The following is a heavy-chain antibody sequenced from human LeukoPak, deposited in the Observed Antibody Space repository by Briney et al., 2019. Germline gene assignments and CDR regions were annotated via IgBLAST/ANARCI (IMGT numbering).Heavy chain of an antibody. V-gene: IGHV3-21*01. J-gene: IGHJ6*02. CDR1: GFTFSSYA. CDR2: ISSSSSYI. Sequence: GGSLRLSCAASGFTFSSYAMSWVRQAPGKGLEWVSSISSSSSYIYYADSVKGRFTISRDNAKNSLYLQMNSLRAEDTAVYYCARDSGYSSGWYPVTYGMDVWGQGTTVTVSS. D-gene: IGHD6-19*01. CDR3: ARDSGYSSGWYPVTYGMDV.